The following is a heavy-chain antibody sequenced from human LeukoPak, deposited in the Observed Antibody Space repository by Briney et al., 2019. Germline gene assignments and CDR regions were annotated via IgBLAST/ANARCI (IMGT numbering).Heavy chain of an antibody. Sequence: GGSLRLSCSACGFIFSSHEMNWVRQAPGKGLEWVSYISSSGSTIYYADSVKGRFTISRDNAKNSLYLQMNSLRAEDTAVYYCARGSRRYFDYWGQGTLVTVSS. CDR1: GFIFSSHE. CDR3: ARGSRRYFDY. D-gene: IGHD6-13*01. CDR2: ISSSGSTI. J-gene: IGHJ4*02. V-gene: IGHV3-48*03.